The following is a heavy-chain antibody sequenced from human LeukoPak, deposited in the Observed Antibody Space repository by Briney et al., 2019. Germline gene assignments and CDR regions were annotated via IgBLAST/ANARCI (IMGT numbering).Heavy chain of an antibody. CDR3: ASTTTGIAVAGFDY. J-gene: IGHJ4*02. CDR1: GFTFSSYW. CDR2: IKQDGSEK. V-gene: IGHV3-7*01. Sequence: PGGSLRLSCAASGFTFSSYWMSWARQAPGKGLEWVANIKQDGSEKYYVDSVKGRFTISRDNAKNSLYLQMNSLRAEDTAVYYCASTTTGIAVAGFDYWGQGTLVTVSS. D-gene: IGHD6-19*01.